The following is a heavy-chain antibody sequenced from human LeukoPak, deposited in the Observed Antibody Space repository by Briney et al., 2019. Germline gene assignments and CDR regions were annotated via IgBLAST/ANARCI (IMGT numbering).Heavy chain of an antibody. CDR1: GLTFSSYA. Sequence: GGSLRLSCAASGLTFSSYAMSWVRQAPGKGLEWVSAISGSGGSTYYADSVKGRFTISRDNSKNTLYLQMNSLRAEDTAVYYCAKDLMITFGGVIGYWGQGTLVTVSS. J-gene: IGHJ4*02. D-gene: IGHD3-16*02. CDR3: AKDLMITFGGVIGY. V-gene: IGHV3-23*01. CDR2: ISGSGGST.